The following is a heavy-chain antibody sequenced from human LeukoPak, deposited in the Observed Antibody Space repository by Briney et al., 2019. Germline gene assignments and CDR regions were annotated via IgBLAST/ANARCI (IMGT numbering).Heavy chain of an antibody. J-gene: IGHJ5*02. Sequence: GGSLRLSCVASGFSFKTYEMNWVRQAPGKGLEWISYISVGGSDEDYADSVKGRFSISRDNAKNSLFLQMSSLRVEDTAVYYCARDVGFNNGWPAWGQGTLVTVSS. CDR1: GFSFKTYE. CDR3: ARDVGFNNGWPA. CDR2: ISVGGSDE. V-gene: IGHV3-48*03. D-gene: IGHD6-19*01.